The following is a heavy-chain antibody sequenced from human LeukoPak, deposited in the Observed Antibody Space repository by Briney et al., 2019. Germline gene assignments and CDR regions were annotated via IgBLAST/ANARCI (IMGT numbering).Heavy chain of an antibody. CDR3: ARDLGIVGAPFDY. CDR2: ISGSGGST. D-gene: IGHD1-26*01. CDR1: GFTFSSYA. V-gene: IGHV3-23*01. J-gene: IGHJ4*02. Sequence: GGSLRLSCAASGFTFSSYAMSWVRQAPGKGLEWVSAISGSGGSTYYADSVKGRFTISRDNAKNSLYLQMNSLRAEDTAVYYCARDLGIVGAPFDYWGQGTLVTVSS.